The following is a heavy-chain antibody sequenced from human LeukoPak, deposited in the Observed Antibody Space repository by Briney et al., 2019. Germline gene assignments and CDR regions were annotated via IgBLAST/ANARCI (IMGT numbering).Heavy chain of an antibody. J-gene: IGHJ6*02. CDR3: TTGGVTNYYGMDV. Sequence: GGSLRLSCAASGFTFSSYAMSWVRQAPGKGLEWVGRIKSKTDGGTTDYAAPVKGRFTISRDDSKNTLYLQMNSLKTEDAAVYYCTTGGVTNYYGMDVWGQGTTVTVSS. CDR1: GFTFSSYA. CDR2: IKSKTDGGTT. D-gene: IGHD3-10*01. V-gene: IGHV3-15*01.